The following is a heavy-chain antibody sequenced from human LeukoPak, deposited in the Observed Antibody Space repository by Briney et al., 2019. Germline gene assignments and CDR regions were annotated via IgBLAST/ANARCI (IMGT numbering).Heavy chain of an antibody. CDR3: ARLTGYSSESWFDP. V-gene: IGHV4-38-2*02. CDR2: IYHSGST. Sequence: PSETLSLTCTVSGYSISSGYYWGWIRPPPGKGLEWIGSIYHSGSTYCNPSLKSRVTISVHTSKNQFSLRLSSVTAADTAVYYCARLTGYSSESWFDPWGQGTLVTVSS. J-gene: IGHJ5*02. CDR1: GYSISSGYY. D-gene: IGHD3-9*01.